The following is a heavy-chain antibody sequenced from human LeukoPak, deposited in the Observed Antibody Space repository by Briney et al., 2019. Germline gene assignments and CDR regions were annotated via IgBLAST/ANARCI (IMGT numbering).Heavy chain of an antibody. Sequence: PSETLSLTCTVSAGSISSSSHHWGWIRQSPGKGLEWIGSIYYGRTTYYDPSLNSRVTISVVTSKNQFSLQLNSVTAADTAVYYCVRHDGRGGATMGALDSWGQGSLVTVSS. CDR1: AGSISSSSHH. CDR3: VRHDGRGGATMGALDS. V-gene: IGHV4-39*01. CDR2: IYYGRTT. J-gene: IGHJ4*02. D-gene: IGHD5-12*01.